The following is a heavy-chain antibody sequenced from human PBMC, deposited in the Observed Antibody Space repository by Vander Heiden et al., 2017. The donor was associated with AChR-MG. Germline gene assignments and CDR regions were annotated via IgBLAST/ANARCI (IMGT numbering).Heavy chain of an antibody. V-gene: IGHV4-34*01. Sequence: QVQLQQWGAGLLKPSETLSLTCAVYGGSFSGYYWSWIRQPPGKGLEWIGEINHSGSTNYNPSLKSRVTISVDTSKNQFSLKLSSVTAADTAVYYCARDPLRYCSSTSCYFYYYGMDVWGQGTTVTVSS. CDR2: INHSGST. CDR1: GGSFSGYY. J-gene: IGHJ6*02. D-gene: IGHD2-2*01. CDR3: ARDPLRYCSSTSCYFYYYGMDV.